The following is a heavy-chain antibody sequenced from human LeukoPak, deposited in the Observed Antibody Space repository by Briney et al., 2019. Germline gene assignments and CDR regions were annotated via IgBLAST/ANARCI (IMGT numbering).Heavy chain of an antibody. CDR3: TRGIAVAEFDY. D-gene: IGHD6-19*01. Sequence: GGSLRLSCAASGFTFSGSAMHWVRQASGKGVEWVGRIRSKANSYATAYAASVKGRFTISRDDSKNTAYLQMNSPKTEDTAAYYCTRGIAVAEFDYWGQGTLVTVSS. CDR2: IRSKANSYAT. CDR1: GFTFSGSA. V-gene: IGHV3-73*01. J-gene: IGHJ4*02.